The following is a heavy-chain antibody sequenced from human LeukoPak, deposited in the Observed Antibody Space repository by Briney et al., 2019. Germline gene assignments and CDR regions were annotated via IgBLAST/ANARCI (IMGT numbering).Heavy chain of an antibody. J-gene: IGHJ5*02. CDR3: ARTLVVPAARGSNWFDP. V-gene: IGHV1-24*01. CDR1: GYTLTELS. Sequence: ASVKVSCKVSGYTLTELSMHWVRQAPGKGLEWMGGFDPEDGETIYAQKFQGRVTMTEDTSTDTAYMELSSLRSEDTAVYYCARTLVVPAARGSNWFDPWGQGTLVTVSS. CDR2: FDPEDGET. D-gene: IGHD2-2*01.